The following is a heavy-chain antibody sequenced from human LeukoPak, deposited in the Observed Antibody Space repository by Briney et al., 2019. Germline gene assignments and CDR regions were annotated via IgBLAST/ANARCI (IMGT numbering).Heavy chain of an antibody. J-gene: IGHJ5*02. Sequence: SETLSLTCSVSGDSITYFYWSWIRQAAGKGLEWIGRISSSGSTDYNASLKSQVTISVDTSKNQFSLKLTSVTAADTAVYYCARGYSSSWYLNWFDPWGQGTLVIVSS. V-gene: IGHV4-4*07. CDR2: ISSSGST. CDR3: ARGYSSSWYLNWFDP. CDR1: GDSITYFY. D-gene: IGHD6-13*01.